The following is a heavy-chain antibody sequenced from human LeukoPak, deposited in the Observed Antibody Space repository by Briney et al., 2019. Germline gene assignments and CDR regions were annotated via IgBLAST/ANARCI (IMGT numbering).Heavy chain of an antibody. J-gene: IGHJ4*02. CDR3: ARRAGEYSHHYDY. CDR1: GFTFSSNS. CDR2: IYSGGNT. Sequence: GGPLTLSCTVSGFTFSSNSMSWVRQAPGKGLEWVSFIYSGGNTHYSDSVKGRFTISRDNSKKTLYLQMNSLRAEDTAVYYCARRAGEYSHHYDYWGQGTLVTVSS. V-gene: IGHV3-53*01. D-gene: IGHD4-17*01.